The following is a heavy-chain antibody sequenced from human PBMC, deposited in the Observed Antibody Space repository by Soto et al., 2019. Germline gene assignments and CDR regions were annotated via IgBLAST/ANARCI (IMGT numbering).Heavy chain of an antibody. J-gene: IGHJ4*02. CDR3: XXXXXXXXXXY. Sequence: QVQLVQSGVEVKMPGASVKLACKASGYTFTNYGLTWVRQVPGQGLEWIGWVSGYNRNTNYAQKFEDRVIMTTDTSTSXXXXXXXXXXXXXXXXXXXXXXXXXXXXXYWGQGTLLT. V-gene: IGHV1-18*01. CDR1: GYTFTNYG. CDR2: VSGYNRNT.